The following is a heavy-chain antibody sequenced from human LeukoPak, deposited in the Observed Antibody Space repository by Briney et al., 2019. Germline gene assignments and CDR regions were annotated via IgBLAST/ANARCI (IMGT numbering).Heavy chain of an antibody. V-gene: IGHV1-69*04. CDR1: GGTFSSYA. CDR3: ARDREPYCGGDCSSYFDY. Sequence: SVKVSCKASGGTFSSYAISWVRQAHGQGLEWMGRIIPILGIANYAQKFQGRVTITADKSTSTAYMELSSLRSEDTAVYYCARDREPYCGGDCSSYFDYWGQGTLVTVSS. CDR2: IIPILGIA. D-gene: IGHD2-21*02. J-gene: IGHJ4*02.